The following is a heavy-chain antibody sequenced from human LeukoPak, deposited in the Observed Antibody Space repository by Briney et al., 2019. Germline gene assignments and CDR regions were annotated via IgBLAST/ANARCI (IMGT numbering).Heavy chain of an antibody. CDR3: ARDRPLYCSSTSCYGDGFDP. D-gene: IGHD2-2*01. CDR2: INPSGGST. CDR1: GYTFTSYY. Sequence: ASVKVSCKASGYTFTSYYMHWVRQAPGQGLEWMGIINPSGGSTSYAQKFQGRVTMTRDTSTSTVYMELSSLRSEDTAVYYCARDRPLYCSSTSCYGDGFDPWDQGTLVTVSS. V-gene: IGHV1-46*01. J-gene: IGHJ5*02.